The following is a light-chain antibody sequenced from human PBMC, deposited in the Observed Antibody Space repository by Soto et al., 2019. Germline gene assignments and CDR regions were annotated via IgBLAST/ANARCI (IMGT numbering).Light chain of an antibody. J-gene: IGKJ5*01. Sequence: DIQRTQSPSTLSGSVGDRVTITCRASQTISSWLAWYQQKPGKAPKLLIYDASRLQSGVPSRFSGSGGGTDFTLSISSVQPEDFATYFCQQSYMDPITFGQGTRLEIK. V-gene: IGKV1-5*01. CDR1: QTISSW. CDR2: DAS. CDR3: QQSYMDPIT.